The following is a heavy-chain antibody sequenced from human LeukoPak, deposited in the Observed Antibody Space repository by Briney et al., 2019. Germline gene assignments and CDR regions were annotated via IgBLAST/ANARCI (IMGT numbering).Heavy chain of an antibody. V-gene: IGHV1-2*02. J-gene: IGHJ1*01. CDR2: INPNSGGT. Sequence: ASVKVSCKASGYTFTGYYMHWVRQAPGQGLEWMGWINPNSGGTNYAQKFQGRVTMTRDTSISTAYMELSRLRSDDTAVYYCARGPIVVVPAAIGYFQHWGQGTLVTVSS. D-gene: IGHD2-2*01. CDR1: GYTFTGYY. CDR3: ARGPIVVVPAAIGYFQH.